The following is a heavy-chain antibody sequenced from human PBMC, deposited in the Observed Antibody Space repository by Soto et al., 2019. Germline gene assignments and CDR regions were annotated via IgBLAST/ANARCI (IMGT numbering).Heavy chain of an antibody. CDR2: IYSSGST. CDR3: ASGVAARPNY. J-gene: IGHJ4*02. Sequence: SETLSLTCTVSGGSIISGGYYWSWIRQHPGKGLEWIGYIYSSGSTYYNPSLKSRLTISVDTSKNQLSLKLSSVTAADTAVYYCASGVAARPNYWGQGTLVTVSS. V-gene: IGHV4-31*03. D-gene: IGHD6-6*01. CDR1: GGSIISGGYY.